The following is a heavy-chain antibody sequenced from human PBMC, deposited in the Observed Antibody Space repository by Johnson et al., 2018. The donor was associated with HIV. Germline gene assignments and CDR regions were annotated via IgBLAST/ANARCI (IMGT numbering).Heavy chain of an antibody. J-gene: IGHJ3*02. CDR1: GFTVSSNY. Sequence: EVQLVESGGGVIRPGGSLRLSCAASGFTVSSNYMSWVRQAPGKGLEWVSIVYSGGNTYYTDSVKGRFTISRDNSKNTLYLQMNSLRAEDTAVYYCAKDLSDSSGYHDAFDIWGQGTMVTVSS. CDR3: AKDLSDSSGYHDAFDI. V-gene: IGHV3-66*01. D-gene: IGHD3-22*01. CDR2: VYSGGNT.